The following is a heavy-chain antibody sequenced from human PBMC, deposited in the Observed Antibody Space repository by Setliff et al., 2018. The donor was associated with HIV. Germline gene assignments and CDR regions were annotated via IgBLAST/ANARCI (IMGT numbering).Heavy chain of an antibody. V-gene: IGHV4-61*02. CDR3: ARATYYYDSSGYYYKSYYFDY. CDR2: IYASGST. D-gene: IGHD3-22*01. J-gene: IGHJ4*02. Sequence: SETLSLTCTVSGGSISSGSYYWSWIRQPAGKGLEWIGRIYASGSTNYNPSSKSRVTTSVDTSKNQFARKLGSVTAADTAMYYCARATYYYDSSGYYYKSYYFDYWGQGTLVTVSS. CDR1: GGSISSGSYY.